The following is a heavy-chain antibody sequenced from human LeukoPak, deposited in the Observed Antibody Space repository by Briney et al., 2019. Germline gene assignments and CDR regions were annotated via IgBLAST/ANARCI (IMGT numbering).Heavy chain of an antibody. CDR3: ARDRATRGGVGAFDI. V-gene: IGHV3-21*01. CDR2: ISSSSSYI. D-gene: IGHD3-16*01. CDR1: GFTFSSYS. J-gene: IGHJ3*02. Sequence: GGSLRLSCAASGFTFSSYSMNWVRQAPGKGLERVSSISSSSSYIYYADSVKGRFTISRDNAKNSLYLQMNSLRAEDTAVYYCARDRATRGGVGAFDIWGQGTMVTVSS.